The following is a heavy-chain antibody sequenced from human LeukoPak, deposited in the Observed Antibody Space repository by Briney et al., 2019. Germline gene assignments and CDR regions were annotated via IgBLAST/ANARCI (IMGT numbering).Heavy chain of an antibody. J-gene: IGHJ4*02. CDR3: ATSLYDFWSGYYFDY. CDR2: ISGSGGST. D-gene: IGHD3-3*01. Sequence: GGSLRLSCAASGFTFSNYWMNWVRQAPGKGLEWVSAISGSGGSTYYADSVKGRFTISRDNSKNTLYLQMNSLRAEDTAVYYCATSLYDFWSGYYFDYWGQGTLVTVSS. CDR1: GFTFSNYW. V-gene: IGHV3-23*01.